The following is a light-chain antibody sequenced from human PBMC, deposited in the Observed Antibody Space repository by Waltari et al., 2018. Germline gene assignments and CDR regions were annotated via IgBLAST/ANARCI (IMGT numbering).Light chain of an antibody. Sequence: EIVLTQSPVTLSLAAGERATLSCRASESVSNHLAWYQQKPGQSPTLLIYDTSKRATGIPGRFSGSGYGTDFTLTINNLEAEDFALYYCQQGVILPLTFGGGTKLEIK. CDR3: QQGVILPLT. CDR2: DTS. CDR1: ESVSNH. J-gene: IGKJ4*01. V-gene: IGKV3-11*01.